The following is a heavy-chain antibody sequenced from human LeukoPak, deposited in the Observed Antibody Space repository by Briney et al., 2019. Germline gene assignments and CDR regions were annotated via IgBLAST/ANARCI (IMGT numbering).Heavy chain of an antibody. CDR1: GFTFSSDY. CDR2: ISIGSDYI. V-gene: IGHV3-21*01. CDR3: ARGVAGTAYGHWFDP. J-gene: IGHJ5*02. Sequence: GGSLRLSCAASGFTFSSDYMNWVRQAPGKGLEWVSSISIGSDYIHYADSVKGRFTISRDNTKNSLYLQMNSLRVEDTAVYYCARGVAGTAYGHWFDPWGQGTPVTVSS. D-gene: IGHD6-19*01.